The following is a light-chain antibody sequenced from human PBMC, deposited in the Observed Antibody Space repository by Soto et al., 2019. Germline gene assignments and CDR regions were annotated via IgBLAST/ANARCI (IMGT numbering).Light chain of an antibody. CDR2: DAS. J-gene: IGKJ1*01. Sequence: EIVLTQSPATLSLSPGERATLSCRASQSVSSYLAWYQQKPGQAPRLLIYDASNRATGIPARFSGSGSGTDFTLTIRSLEPEDLAVYFCQQRSQARTFGQGNKVEIK. CDR1: QSVSSY. V-gene: IGKV3-11*01. CDR3: QQRSQART.